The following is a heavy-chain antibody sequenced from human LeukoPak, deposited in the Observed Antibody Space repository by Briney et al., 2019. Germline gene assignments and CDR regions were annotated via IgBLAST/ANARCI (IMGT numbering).Heavy chain of an antibody. J-gene: IGHJ3*02. CDR1: GGSISSSY. CDR3: ARLSGSNGWYPWAFYI. Sequence: SETLSLTCTVSGGSISSSYWNWGWIRQPPGKGLEWIGYIYNTGSTNYDLSLKSRVNILVDTSKNRLSLKLSSVSAADTAVYYCARLSGSNGWYPWAFYIWGRGTMVAVSS. CDR2: IYNTGST. V-gene: IGHV4-59*08. D-gene: IGHD6-19*01.